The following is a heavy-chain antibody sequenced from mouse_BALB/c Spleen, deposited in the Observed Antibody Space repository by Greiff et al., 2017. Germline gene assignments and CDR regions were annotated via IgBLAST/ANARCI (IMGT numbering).Heavy chain of an antibody. J-gene: IGHJ3*01. D-gene: IGHD2-4*01. V-gene: IGHV5-6*01. CDR1: GFTFSSYG. CDR2: ISSGGSYT. Sequence: EVQLVESGGGLVQPGGSLKLSCAASGFTFSSYGMSWVRQTPDKRLEWVATISSGGSYTYYPDSVKGRFTISRDNAKNTLYLQMSSLKSEDTAMYYCASPSTMITTGFAYWGQGTLVTVSA. CDR3: ASPSTMITTGFAY.